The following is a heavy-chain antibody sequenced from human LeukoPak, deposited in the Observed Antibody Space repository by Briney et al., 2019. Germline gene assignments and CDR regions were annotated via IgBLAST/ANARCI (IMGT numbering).Heavy chain of an antibody. Sequence: GGSLRLSCAASGFSFSIHAMSWVRQAPGKGLEWVSAISPGGDTIYYLDSVKGRFTISRDNSKNTLYLQMNSLRAEDTAVYYCARRTTVVGPAPFDHWGQGTLVTVSS. CDR1: GFSFSIHA. V-gene: IGHV3-23*01. CDR2: ISPGGDTI. J-gene: IGHJ4*02. D-gene: IGHD4-23*01. CDR3: ARRTTVVGPAPFDH.